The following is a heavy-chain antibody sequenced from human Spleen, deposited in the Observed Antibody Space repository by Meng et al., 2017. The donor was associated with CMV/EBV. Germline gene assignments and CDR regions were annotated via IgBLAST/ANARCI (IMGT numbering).Heavy chain of an antibody. Sequence: SETLSLTCTVSGVSISNYYWIRQPPGKGLEWIGYIYNNGSTNYHPSLKSRVTMSLDTSRNQLSLKVRSVTAADTAVYYCARGVPLRWIPAWFDPWGQGTLVTVSS. CDR1: GVSISNYY. V-gene: IGHV4-59*01. CDR3: ARGVPLRWIPAWFDP. D-gene: IGHD4-23*01. J-gene: IGHJ5*02. CDR2: IYNNGST.